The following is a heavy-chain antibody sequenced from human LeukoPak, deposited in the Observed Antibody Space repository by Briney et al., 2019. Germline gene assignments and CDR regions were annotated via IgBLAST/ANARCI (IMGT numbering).Heavy chain of an antibody. CDR2: ISYDGSNK. Sequence: PGGSLRLSCAASGFTFSSYAMHWVRQAPGKGLEWVAVISYDGSNKYYADSVKGRFTISRDNSKNTLYLQMNSLRAEDTAVYYCARDRSQTPGYSSSWYYWGQGTLVTVSS. CDR1: GFTFSSYA. V-gene: IGHV3-30*04. J-gene: IGHJ4*02. CDR3: ARDRSQTPGYSSSWYY. D-gene: IGHD6-13*01.